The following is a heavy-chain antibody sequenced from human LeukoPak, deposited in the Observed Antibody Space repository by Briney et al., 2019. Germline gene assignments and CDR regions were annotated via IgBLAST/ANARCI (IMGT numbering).Heavy chain of an antibody. D-gene: IGHD4-23*01. Sequence: GGSLRLSCAASGFTVSSIYMSWVRQAPGKGLEWVSVIYSGGSTYYADSVKGRFTISRDNSKNTLYLQMNSLRAEDTAVYYCATDGGNSVYFQHWGQGTLVTVSS. V-gene: IGHV3-53*01. CDR2: IYSGGST. CDR1: GFTVSSIY. CDR3: ATDGGNSVYFQH. J-gene: IGHJ1*01.